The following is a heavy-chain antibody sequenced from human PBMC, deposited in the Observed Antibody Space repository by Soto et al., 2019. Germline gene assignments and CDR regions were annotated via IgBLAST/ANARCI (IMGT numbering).Heavy chain of an antibody. J-gene: IGHJ4*02. V-gene: IGHV3-33*01. CDR1: GFTFSSYG. CDR3: ARSSYYYDSSGYYFDY. Sequence: GGSLRLSCAPSGFTFSSYGMHWARQAPGKGLEWVAYIWNNSSNKDYADSVKGRFTISRDNAKNTLYLQMNSLRDEDTAVYYCARSSYYYDSSGYYFDYWGQGTLVTVSS. D-gene: IGHD3-22*01. CDR2: IWNNSSNK.